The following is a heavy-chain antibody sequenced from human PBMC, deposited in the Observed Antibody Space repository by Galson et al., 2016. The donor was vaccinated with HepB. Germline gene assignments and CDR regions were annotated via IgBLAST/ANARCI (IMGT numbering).Heavy chain of an antibody. V-gene: IGHV4-39*02. CDR1: GGSVSSTSYY. CDR2: VYYSGST. CDR3: AREDDGGIERYDYFDY. Sequence: SETLSLTCTVSGGSVSSTSYYWGWIRQPPGKGLEWIGSVYYSGSTYYNPSLPSRITINPDTSKNQFSLQLNSLTPEDTAVYYCAREDDGGIERYDYFDYWGQGTPVTVSS. D-gene: IGHD2-15*01. J-gene: IGHJ4*02.